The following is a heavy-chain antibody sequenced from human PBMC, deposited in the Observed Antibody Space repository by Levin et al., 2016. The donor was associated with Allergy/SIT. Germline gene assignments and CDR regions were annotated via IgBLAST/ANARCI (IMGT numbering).Heavy chain of an antibody. V-gene: IGHV5-10-1*01. CDR1: GYSFTSYW. D-gene: IGHD2-15*01. CDR3: ARWPRCSSGGSCYTPGDY. Sequence: GESLKISCKGSGYSFTSYWISWVRQMPGKGLEWMGRIDPSDSYTNYSPSFQGHVNISADKSISTAYLQWSSLKASDTAMYYCARWPRCSSGGSCYTPGDYWGQGTLVTVSS. CDR2: IDPSDSYT. J-gene: IGHJ4*02.